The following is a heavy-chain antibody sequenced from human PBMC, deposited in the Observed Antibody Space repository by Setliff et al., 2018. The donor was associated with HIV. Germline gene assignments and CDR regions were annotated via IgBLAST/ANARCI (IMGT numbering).Heavy chain of an antibody. CDR2: IYFTGSS. J-gene: IGHJ1*01. V-gene: IGHV4-59*12. CDR3: ARGESTTWDLAEYFQH. CDR1: GGSISTYY. Sequence: SETLSLTCTVSGGSISTYYWSWTRQPPGKGLEWIGSIYFTGSSDNNPSLKSRVTLSVDTSKHQFSLKLGFVTAADTAVYYCARGESTTWDLAEYFQHWGHGTLVTVSS. D-gene: IGHD2-2*01.